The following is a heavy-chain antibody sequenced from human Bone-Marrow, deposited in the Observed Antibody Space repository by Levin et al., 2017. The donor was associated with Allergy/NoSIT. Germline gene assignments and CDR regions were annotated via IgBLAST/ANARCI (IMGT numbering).Heavy chain of an antibody. V-gene: IGHV3-23*01. Sequence: PGGSLRLSCETSGFTFSAYSMSWVRQFPGKGLEWVSALTGTGSTTYYADSVKGRFTISRDNAKNALYLVMNSLRAEDTAVYFCAKDHIDGDAVDSWGQGTLVTVSS. J-gene: IGHJ4*02. CDR2: LTGTGSTT. CDR3: AKDHIDGDAVDS. D-gene: IGHD4-17*01. CDR1: GFTFSAYS.